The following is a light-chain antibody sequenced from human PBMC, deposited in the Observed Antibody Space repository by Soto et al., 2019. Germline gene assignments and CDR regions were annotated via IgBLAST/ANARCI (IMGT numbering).Light chain of an antibody. V-gene: IGKV3-20*01. CDR3: QQYGSSPLT. CDR1: QSVTSTY. Sequence: EIVLTQSPGTLSLSPGERATLSCRASQSVTSTYLAWYQQKPGQAPRLLIYGASSRDTGIPARFSGSGSGTDFTLTISRLEPEDFAVYYCQQYGSSPLTFGQGTRVEIK. J-gene: IGKJ1*01. CDR2: GAS.